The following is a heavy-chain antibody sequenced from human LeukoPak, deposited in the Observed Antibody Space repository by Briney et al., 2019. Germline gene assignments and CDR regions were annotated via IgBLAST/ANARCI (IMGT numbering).Heavy chain of an antibody. J-gene: IGHJ4*02. D-gene: IGHD3-22*01. CDR1: GFIFSDYY. Sequence: GGSLRLSCAASGFIFSDYYMSWIRQAPGKGLEWVSYISSSGSTMYYTDSVKGRFTISRDNAKDSLYLQMNSLRAEDTAVYYCASEAYYYDSSGYYKYWGQGTLVTVSS. V-gene: IGHV3-11*01. CDR3: ASEAYYYDSSGYYKY. CDR2: ISSSGSTM.